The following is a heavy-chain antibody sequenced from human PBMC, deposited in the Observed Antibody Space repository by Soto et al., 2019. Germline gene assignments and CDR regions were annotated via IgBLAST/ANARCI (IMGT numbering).Heavy chain of an antibody. J-gene: IGHJ4*02. Sequence: GESLKISCQVSGYTFTIYWIGWVRQMPGKGLEWMGIIYPSDSDTRYSPSFQGQVTISADQSINTAYLQWDSLKASDTAIYYCARPADAVADHFDLWGQGTPVTVSS. CDR3: ARPADAVADHFDL. CDR1: GYTFTIYW. D-gene: IGHD2-15*01. CDR2: IYPSDSDT. V-gene: IGHV5-51*01.